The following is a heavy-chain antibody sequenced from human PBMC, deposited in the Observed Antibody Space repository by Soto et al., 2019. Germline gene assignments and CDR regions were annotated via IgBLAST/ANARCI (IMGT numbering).Heavy chain of an antibody. D-gene: IGHD3-3*01. CDR2: IIPIFGTA. V-gene: IGHV1-69*01. CDR3: ARQDYDFWSGYPTDYYYGMDV. J-gene: IGHJ6*02. CDR1: GCTFSSYA. Sequence: QVQLVQSGAEVKKPGSSVKVSCKASGCTFSSYAISWVRQAPGQGLEWMGGIIPIFGTANYAQKFQGRVTITAEESTSTAYMELSSLRSEDTAVYYCARQDYDFWSGYPTDYYYGMDVWGQGTTVTVSS.